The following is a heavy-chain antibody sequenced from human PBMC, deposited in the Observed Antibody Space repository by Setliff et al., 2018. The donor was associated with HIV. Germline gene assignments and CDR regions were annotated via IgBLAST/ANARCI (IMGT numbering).Heavy chain of an antibody. D-gene: IGHD3-3*01. Sequence: SETLSLTCTVSGGSMSSYYWSWIRQPPGKGLEWIGEINHSGSANYNPSLKGRVTLSVDTSKNQFSLRLDSVTAADTAVYYCARRDYNFSGTFDIWGQGTMVT. J-gene: IGHJ3*02. CDR3: ARRDYNFSGTFDI. CDR1: GGSMSSYY. V-gene: IGHV4-59*08. CDR2: INHSGSA.